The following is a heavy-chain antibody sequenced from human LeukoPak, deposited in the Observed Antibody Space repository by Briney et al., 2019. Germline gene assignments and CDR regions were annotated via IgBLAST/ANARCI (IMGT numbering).Heavy chain of an antibody. J-gene: IGHJ4*02. Sequence: PSEILSLTCTVSGGSISSSSYYWGWIRQPPGKGLEWIGSIYYSGSTYYNPSLKSRVAISVDTSKNQFSLKLSSVTAADTAVYYCARREVGANFDYWGQGTLDTVSS. D-gene: IGHD1-26*01. CDR1: GGSISSSSYY. CDR3: ARREVGANFDY. CDR2: IYYSGST. V-gene: IGHV4-39*01.